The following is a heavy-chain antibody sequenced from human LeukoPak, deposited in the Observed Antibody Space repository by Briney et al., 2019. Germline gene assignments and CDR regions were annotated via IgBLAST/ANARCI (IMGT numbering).Heavy chain of an antibody. V-gene: IGHV4-30-2*01. J-gene: IGHJ2*01. CDR1: GASISSDDYS. CDR3: ARDGGSGYCSRTGCYHWYFDH. D-gene: IGHD2-2*01. Sequence: PSETLSLTCAVSGASISSDDYSWSWIRQPPGKGLELIGFMYHSGSTYSNPSLKSRVTISVDKSKNQFSLRLSSVTAADAAVYYCARDGGSGYCSRTGCYHWYFDHWGRGTLVTVSS. CDR2: MYHSGST.